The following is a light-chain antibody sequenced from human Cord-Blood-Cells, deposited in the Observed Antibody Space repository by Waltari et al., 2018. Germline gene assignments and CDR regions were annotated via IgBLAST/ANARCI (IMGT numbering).Light chain of an antibody. CDR2: WAS. CDR1: QSVLYSSNNKNY. V-gene: IGKV4-1*01. CDR3: QQYYSTPLT. J-gene: IGKJ4*01. Sequence: DIVMTQSPDSLAVSLGERATINCKSSQSVLYSSNNKNYLAWYQQKPGQPPKLLIYWASTRESGFPDRFSCSGSGTDFTLTISSLQAEDVAVYYCQQYYSTPLTFGGGTKVEIK.